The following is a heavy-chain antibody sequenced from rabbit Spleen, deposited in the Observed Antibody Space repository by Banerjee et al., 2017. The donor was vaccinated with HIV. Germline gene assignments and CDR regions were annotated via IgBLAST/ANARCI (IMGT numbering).Heavy chain of an antibody. CDR2: IDTGSSGFT. D-gene: IGHD1-1*01. J-gene: IGHJ6*01. V-gene: IGHV1S45*01. CDR3: ARDTSSSFSSYGMDL. Sequence: QEQLKETGGGLVQPGGSLTLSCTASGVSFSSSSYMCWVRQAPGKGLEWIACIDTGSSGFTYFATWAKGRFTCSKTSSTTVTLQMTRLTAADTATYFCARDTSSSFSSYGMDLWGPGTLVTVS. CDR1: GVSFSSSSY.